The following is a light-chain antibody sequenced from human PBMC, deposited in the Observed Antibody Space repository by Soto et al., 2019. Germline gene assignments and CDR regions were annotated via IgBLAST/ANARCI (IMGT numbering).Light chain of an antibody. CDR3: QKYNGAPWT. J-gene: IGKJ1*01. CDR1: QGISNY. Sequence: DIQMTQSPSSLSASVGDRVTITCRASQGISNYLAWYQQKPGEVPKLLIFAASTLQSGVPSRFSGSGSGTDFTLTISSLQPEDVATYYCQKYNGAPWTFGQGTRVEIK. CDR2: AAS. V-gene: IGKV1-27*01.